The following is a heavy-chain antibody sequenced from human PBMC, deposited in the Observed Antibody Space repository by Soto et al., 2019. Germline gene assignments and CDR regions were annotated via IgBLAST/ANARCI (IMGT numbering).Heavy chain of an antibody. J-gene: IGHJ5*02. Sequence: SETLSLTCTVSGCSISSYYWSWIRQPPGKGLEWIGYIYYSGSTNYNPSLKSRVTISVDTSKNQFSLKLSSVTAADTAVYYCAGREYNWFDPWGQGTLVTVSS. CDR2: IYYSGST. CDR3: AGREYNWFDP. V-gene: IGHV4-59*01. CDR1: GCSISSYY.